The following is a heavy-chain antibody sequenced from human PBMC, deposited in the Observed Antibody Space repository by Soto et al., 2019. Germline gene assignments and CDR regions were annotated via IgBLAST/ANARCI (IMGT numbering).Heavy chain of an antibody. J-gene: IGHJ1*01. Sequence: PGGSLRLSCAASGFTFSSYAMHWVRQAPGKGLEWVAVISYDGSNKYYADSVKGRFTISRDNSKNTLYLQVNSLRAEDTAVYYCARDRIAVAGNPEYFQHWGQGTLVTVSS. CDR2: ISYDGSNK. CDR1: GFTFSSYA. D-gene: IGHD6-19*01. V-gene: IGHV3-30-3*01. CDR3: ARDRIAVAGNPEYFQH.